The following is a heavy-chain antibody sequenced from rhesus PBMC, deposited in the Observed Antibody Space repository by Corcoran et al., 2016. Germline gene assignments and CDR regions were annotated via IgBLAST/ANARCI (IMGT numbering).Heavy chain of an antibody. V-gene: IGHV4S2*01. CDR3: ARAPYEDDFGYYFDSLDV. Sequence: QVQLQESGPGLVKPSETLPLTCAVSGASIRTKYWSWIRPAPGKGLGWIGRIYAGGGSTDYNPSLKSRVTISIDTSKNQFSLKLTSVTAADTAVYYCARAPYEDDFGYYFDSLDVWGRGVLVTVSS. CDR2: IYAGGGST. CDR1: GASIRTKY. J-gene: IGHJ5-2*02. D-gene: IGHD3-9*01.